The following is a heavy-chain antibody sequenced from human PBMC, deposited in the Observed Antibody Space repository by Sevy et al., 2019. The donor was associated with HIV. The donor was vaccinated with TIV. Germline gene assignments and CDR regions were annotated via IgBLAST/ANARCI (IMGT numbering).Heavy chain of an antibody. J-gene: IGHJ4*02. CDR1: GYTFTGHY. Sequence: ASVKGSCKASGYTFTGHYLHWVRQAPGQGLEWMGWIDPISGGTKHAQNFKGRVTMARDTSISTAYMELSSLRFDDTAMYYCVRIRFQTGAFDSWGQGTLVTVSS. V-gene: IGHV1-2*02. D-gene: IGHD7-27*01. CDR3: VRIRFQTGAFDS. CDR2: IDPISGGT.